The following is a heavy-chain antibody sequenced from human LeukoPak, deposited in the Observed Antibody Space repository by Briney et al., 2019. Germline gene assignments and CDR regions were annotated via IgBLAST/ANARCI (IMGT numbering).Heavy chain of an antibody. J-gene: IGHJ4*02. CDR3: ASNRDGKFDY. CDR2: IRYDGSNT. Sequence: PGGSLRLSCAASGFTFSSYGMHWVRQAPGKGLEWVAFIRYDGSNTYYADSVKGRFTISRDNSKNTLYLQMNSLRAEEMAVYYCASNRDGKFDYWGQGTLVPVST. CDR1: GFTFSSYG. D-gene: IGHD5-24*01. V-gene: IGHV3-30*02.